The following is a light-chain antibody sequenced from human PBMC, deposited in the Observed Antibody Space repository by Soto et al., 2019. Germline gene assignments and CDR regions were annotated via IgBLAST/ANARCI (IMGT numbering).Light chain of an antibody. Sequence: QSVLTQPPSVSAAPGQMVTISCSGSNSNIGNAFVSWFQQFPGTAPKLLIYDTDKRASGIPDRFSGSKSGTSATLGITGLQTGDEADYYCGAWDTSLDAVVYGGGTKLTVL. V-gene: IGLV1-51*01. J-gene: IGLJ2*01. CDR1: NSNIGNAF. CDR2: DTD. CDR3: GAWDTSLDAVV.